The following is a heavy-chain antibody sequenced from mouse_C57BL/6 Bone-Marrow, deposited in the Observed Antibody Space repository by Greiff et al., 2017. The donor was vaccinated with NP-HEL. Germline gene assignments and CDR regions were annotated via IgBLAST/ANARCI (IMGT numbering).Heavy chain of an antibody. Sequence: EVQLVESGGGLVKPGGSLKLSCAASGFTFSDYGMHWVRQAPEKGLEWVAYISSGSSTIYYADTVKGRFTISSDNAKNTLFLQMTSLRSEDTAMYYCARRWDWYFDVWGTGTTVTVSS. CDR1: GFTFSDYG. J-gene: IGHJ1*03. D-gene: IGHD1-1*02. CDR2: ISSGSSTI. CDR3: ARRWDWYFDV. V-gene: IGHV5-17*01.